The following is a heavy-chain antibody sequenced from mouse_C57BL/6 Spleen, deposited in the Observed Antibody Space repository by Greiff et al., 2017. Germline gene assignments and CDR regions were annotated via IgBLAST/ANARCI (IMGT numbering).Heavy chain of an antibody. CDR3: ASNEGSYFDY. CDR2: IDPYGSYT. J-gene: IGHJ2*01. Sequence: QVQLQQPGAELVKPGASVKLSCKASGYTFTSYWMQWVKQRPGQGLEWIGEIDPYGSYTNYNHKFKGKATLTVDTSSSTAYMQLSSLTSEDSAVDYGASNEGSYFDYWGKGTTLTVSS. D-gene: IGHD1-1*01. CDR1: GYTFTSYW. V-gene: IGHV1-50*01.